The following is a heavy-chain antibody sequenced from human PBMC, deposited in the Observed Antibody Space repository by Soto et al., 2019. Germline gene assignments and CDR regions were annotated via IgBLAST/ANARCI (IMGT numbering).Heavy chain of an antibody. D-gene: IGHD6-13*01. CDR3: LGQAGY. J-gene: IGHJ4*02. CDR2: IYYSGST. V-gene: IGHV4-39*01. Sequence: SETLSLTCTVSGGSISSSSYYWGWIRQPPGKGLEWIGSIYYSGSTYYNPSLKSRVTISVDTSKNQFSLNLTSLTAADTAVYYCLGQAGYWGQGTLVTVSS. CDR1: GGSISSSSYY.